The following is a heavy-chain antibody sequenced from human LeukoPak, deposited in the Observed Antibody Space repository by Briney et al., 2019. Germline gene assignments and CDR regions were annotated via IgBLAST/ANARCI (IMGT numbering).Heavy chain of an antibody. Sequence: GGSLRLSCVGSGLTFSGFEMNWVRQAPGKGLEWVSYIRHDDTVKTYADSVKGRFTISRDDARNSLYLQMNSLRPEDTAIYYCARRFRDSGQGILVTVSS. CDR3: ARRFRD. V-gene: IGHV3-48*03. J-gene: IGHJ4*02. CDR2: IRHDDTVK. D-gene: IGHD5-24*01. CDR1: GLTFSGFE.